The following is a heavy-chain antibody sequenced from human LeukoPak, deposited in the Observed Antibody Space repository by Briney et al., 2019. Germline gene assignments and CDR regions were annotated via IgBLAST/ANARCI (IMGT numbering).Heavy chain of an antibody. CDR1: GYTLTELS. CDR3: ATLGSYYLAFDI. Sequence: GASVKVSCKVSGYTLTELSMHWVRQAPGKGLEWIGGFDPEDGETIYAQKFQSRVTMTEDTSTDTAYMELSSLRSEDTAVYYCATLGSYYLAFDIWGQGTMVTVSS. J-gene: IGHJ3*02. CDR2: FDPEDGET. V-gene: IGHV1-24*01. D-gene: IGHD1-26*01.